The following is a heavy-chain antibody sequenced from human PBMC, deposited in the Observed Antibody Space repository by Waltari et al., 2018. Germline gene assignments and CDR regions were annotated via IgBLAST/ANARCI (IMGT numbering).Heavy chain of an antibody. CDR3: ARDYDYIWGSYPLNYFDY. V-gene: IGHV1-46*01. CDR2: INPSGVST. Sequence: QVQLVQSGAEVKKPGASVKVSCKASGYTFTSYYMHWVRQASGQGLEWMGIINPSGVSTSYAQKFQGRVTMTRDTSTSTVYMELSSLRSEDTAVYYCARDYDYIWGSYPLNYFDYWGQGTLVTVSS. J-gene: IGHJ4*02. CDR1: GYTFTSYY. D-gene: IGHD3-16*02.